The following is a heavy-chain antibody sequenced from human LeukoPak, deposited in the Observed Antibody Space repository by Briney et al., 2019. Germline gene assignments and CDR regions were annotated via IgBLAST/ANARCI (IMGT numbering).Heavy chain of an antibody. J-gene: IGHJ5*02. D-gene: IGHD4-17*01. CDR1: GGSMSPYH. CDR3: ARGGDSTVTTQYNWFDP. Sequence: SETLSLTCTVSGGSMSPYHWGWIRQPPGKGLEWTGYIYYSGSTNYNPSLKSRVTISVDTSKNQFSLKLSSVTAADTAVYYCARGGDSTVTTQYNWFDPWGQGTLVTVSS. CDR2: IYYSGST. V-gene: IGHV4-59*12.